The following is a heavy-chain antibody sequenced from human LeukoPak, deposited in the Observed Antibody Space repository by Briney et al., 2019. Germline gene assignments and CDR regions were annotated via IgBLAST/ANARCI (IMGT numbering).Heavy chain of an antibody. CDR3: ARDKLHYYDSSGYYRAFDY. Sequence: GTSLRLSCAASGFTFSSYWMSWVRQAPGKGLEWVANIKQDGSEKRYVDSVKGRFTISRDNAKHSLYLQMNSLRAEDTAVYYCARDKLHYYDSSGYYRAFDYWGQGTLATVSS. J-gene: IGHJ4*02. D-gene: IGHD3-22*01. CDR1: GFTFSSYW. CDR2: IKQDGSEK. V-gene: IGHV3-7*01.